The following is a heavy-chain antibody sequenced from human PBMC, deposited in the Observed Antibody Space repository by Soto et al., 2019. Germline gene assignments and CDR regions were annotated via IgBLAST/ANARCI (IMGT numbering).Heavy chain of an antibody. Sequence: QVQLVQSGAEVRKPGSSVKVSCKASGGTFSRHAISWVRQAPGQGLGWMGGIIPIFGTANHAQKFQGRVTIIADESTSTVYMELSSLRTEDTAMYYCARGWGYDSNDYYYAYWGQGTLVIGSS. CDR1: GGTFSRHA. D-gene: IGHD3-22*01. V-gene: IGHV1-69*01. J-gene: IGHJ4*02. CDR3: ARGWGYDSNDYYYAY. CDR2: IIPIFGTA.